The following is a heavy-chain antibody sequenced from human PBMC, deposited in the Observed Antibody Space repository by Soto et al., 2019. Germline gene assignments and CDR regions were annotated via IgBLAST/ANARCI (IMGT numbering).Heavy chain of an antibody. D-gene: IGHD1-26*01. Sequence: SETLSLTCTVSGGYISSYYWSWIRQPPGKGLEWIGYIYYSGSTNYNPSIKSRVTISVDTSNNQFSLKLSSVTAADTAVYYCARRWGAAFDYWGQGTLVTVSS. CDR1: GGYISSYY. V-gene: IGHV4-59*08. J-gene: IGHJ4*02. CDR3: ARRWGAAFDY. CDR2: IYYSGST.